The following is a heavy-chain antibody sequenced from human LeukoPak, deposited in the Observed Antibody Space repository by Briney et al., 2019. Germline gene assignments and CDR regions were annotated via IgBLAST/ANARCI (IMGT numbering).Heavy chain of an antibody. CDR2: INQDGSEK. J-gene: IGHJ5*02. V-gene: IGHV3-7*01. CDR1: GFTFSSYW. CDR3: AKDGGMRLYYDFWSGYYPNWFDP. D-gene: IGHD3-3*01. Sequence: GGSLRLSCAASGFTFSSYWMTWVRQVPGKGLEWVANINQDGSEKNYVDSVKGRFTISRDNAKNSLYLQMDSLRAEDTAVYYCAKDGGMRLYYDFWSGYYPNWFDPWGQGTLVTVSS.